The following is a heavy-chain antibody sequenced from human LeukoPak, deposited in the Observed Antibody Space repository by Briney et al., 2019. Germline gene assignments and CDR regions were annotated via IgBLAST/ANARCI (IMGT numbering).Heavy chain of an antibody. CDR2: INHSGST. V-gene: IGHV4-34*01. CDR3: ARADYSSTWSHDYYYMDV. J-gene: IGHJ6*03. D-gene: IGHD6-13*01. CDR1: GGSFSGYY. Sequence: SETLSLTCAVYGGSFSGYYWSWIRQPPGKGLEWIGEINHSGSTNYNPSLKSQVTISVDTSKNQFSLKLSSVAAADTAVYYCARADYSSTWSHDYYYMDVWGKGTTVTISS.